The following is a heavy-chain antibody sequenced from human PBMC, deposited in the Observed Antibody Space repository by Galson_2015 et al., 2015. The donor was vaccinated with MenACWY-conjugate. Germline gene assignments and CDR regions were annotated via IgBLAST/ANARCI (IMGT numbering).Heavy chain of an antibody. D-gene: IGHD2-15*01. J-gene: IGHJ6*02. CDR2: INQDGSVK. CDR3: AARLLHSGGLHE. Sequence: SLRLSCAASGFTFSNYWMTWVRQAPGKGLEWVANINQDGSVKNYVDSVKGRFTISRDNAENSLRLQMDSLRAEDTAVYYCAARLLHSGGLHERGHGTTVTASS. V-gene: IGHV3-7*03. CDR1: GFTFSNYW.